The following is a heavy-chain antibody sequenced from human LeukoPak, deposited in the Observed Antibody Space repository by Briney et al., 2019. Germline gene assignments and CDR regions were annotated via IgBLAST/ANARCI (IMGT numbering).Heavy chain of an antibody. CDR3: ARDKIMIMFGGVIANWFDP. CDR2: INTNTGNP. Sequence: ASVKVSCKASGYTFTSYAMNWVRQAPGQGLEWMGWINTNTGNPTYAQGFTGRSVFSLDTSVSTAYLQISSLQAEDTAVYYCARDKIMIMFGGVIANWFDPWGQGTLVTVSS. V-gene: IGHV7-4-1*02. CDR1: GYTFTSYA. D-gene: IGHD3-16*02. J-gene: IGHJ5*02.